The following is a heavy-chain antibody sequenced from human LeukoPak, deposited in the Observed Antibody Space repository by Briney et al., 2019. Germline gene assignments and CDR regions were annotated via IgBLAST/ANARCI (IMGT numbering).Heavy chain of an antibody. CDR1: GYSISSGYY. CDR2: INHSGST. Sequence: SETLSLTCAVSGYSISSGYYWGWIRQPPGKGLEWIGEINHSGSTNYNPSLKSRVTISVDTSKNQFSLKLSSVTAADTAVYYCALRGKVIVRSNWFDPWGQGTLVTVSS. J-gene: IGHJ5*02. D-gene: IGHD3-22*01. CDR3: ALRGKVIVRSNWFDP. V-gene: IGHV4-38-2*01.